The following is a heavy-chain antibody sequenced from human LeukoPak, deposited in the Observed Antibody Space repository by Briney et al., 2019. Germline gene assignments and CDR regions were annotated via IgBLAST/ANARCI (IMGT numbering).Heavy chain of an antibody. CDR1: GFTFSSYG. CDR2: IWYDGSNK. CDR3: AKPIAVAGFFYY. J-gene: IGHJ4*02. Sequence: GRSLRFSCAASGFTFSSYGMHWVRQAPGKGPEWVAVIWYDGSNKYYADSVKGRFTISRDNSKNTLYLQMNSLRAEDTAVYYCAKPIAVAGFFYYWGQGTLVTVSS. D-gene: IGHD6-19*01. V-gene: IGHV3-33*06.